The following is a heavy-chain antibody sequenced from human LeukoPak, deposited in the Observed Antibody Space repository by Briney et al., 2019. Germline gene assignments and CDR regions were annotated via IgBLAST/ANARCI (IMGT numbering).Heavy chain of an antibody. J-gene: IGHJ3*02. CDR3: ARDPWYTVGDAFDI. D-gene: IGHD4-23*01. V-gene: IGHV1-2*02. CDR2: INPNSGGT. Sequence: ASVKVSCKASGYTFTSYYMHWVRQAPGQGLEWMGWINPNSGGTNYAQKFQGRVTMTRDTSISTAYMELSRLRSDDTAVYYCARDPWYTVGDAFDIWGQGTMVTVSS. CDR1: GYTFTSYY.